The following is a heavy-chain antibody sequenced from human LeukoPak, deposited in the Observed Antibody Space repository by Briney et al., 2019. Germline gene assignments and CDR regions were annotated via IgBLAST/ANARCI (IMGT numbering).Heavy chain of an antibody. CDR3: AGAGGYGSPLGY. J-gene: IGHJ4*02. V-gene: IGHV4-4*07. CDR2: IYSSGST. CDR1: GGSISNYY. D-gene: IGHD5-18*01. Sequence: SETLSLTCTVSGGSISNYYWSWIRQPAGKGLEWIGRIYSSGSTNYNPSLKSRVTMSVDTSKNQFSLKLTSVTAADTAVYYCAGAGGYGSPLGYWGQGTLVTVSS.